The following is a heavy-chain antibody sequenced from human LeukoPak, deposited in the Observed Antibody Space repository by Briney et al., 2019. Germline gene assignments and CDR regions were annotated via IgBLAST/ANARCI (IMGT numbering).Heavy chain of an antibody. Sequence: GGSLRLSCAASGFTFSNAWMNWVRQAPGKGLEWLGRIRSKANNYAISYAASVKGRFTVSRDDSKNMAYLQMSSLRTEDTAIYYCTRLGDYSEAGGYWGQGTLVTVSS. V-gene: IGHV3-73*01. CDR1: GFTFSNAW. D-gene: IGHD4-11*01. CDR3: TRLGDYSEAGGY. CDR2: IRSKANNYAI. J-gene: IGHJ4*02.